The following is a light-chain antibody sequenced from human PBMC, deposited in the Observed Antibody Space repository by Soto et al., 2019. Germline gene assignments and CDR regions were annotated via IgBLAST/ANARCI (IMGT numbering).Light chain of an antibody. CDR3: QQYHDYET. V-gene: IGKV1-5*01. CDR1: QYISTW. J-gene: IGKJ1*01. CDR2: DAH. Sequence: IPLTQSPSTLSASVGDTVTLTCRASQYISTWLAWYQQRPGNAPKLLIYDAHTLESGVPSRFSGGGAGTEFTLTINSLQPDDFATYYCQQYHDYETFGPGTKV.